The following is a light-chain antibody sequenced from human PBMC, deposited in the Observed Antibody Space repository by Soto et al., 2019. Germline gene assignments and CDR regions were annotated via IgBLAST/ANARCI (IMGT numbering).Light chain of an antibody. CDR3: ASGDDRMTRV. Sequence: QSVLTQPPSASGTPGQRVTISCSGSSSNIGSNTVNWYQQLPGTAAQLLLYSNNQRPSGVPDRFSGYKSGTSASLAISGLQAEDEADYYCASGDDRMTRVFGGGTKVTVL. CDR2: SNN. J-gene: IGLJ1*01. CDR1: SSNIGSNT. V-gene: IGLV1-44*01.